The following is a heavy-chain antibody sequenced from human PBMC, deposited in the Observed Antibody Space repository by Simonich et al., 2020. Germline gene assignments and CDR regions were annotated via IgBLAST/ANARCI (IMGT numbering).Heavy chain of an antibody. Sequence: QVQLVQSGAEVKKPGASVTVSCKASGYTFTRYDINWVRQATGQGLEEMGWMNPNSGNKGDAQKVQGRVTIARNTSISTAYMELSSRSSEDTAVYYCARSRYCTNGVCYNWFDPWGQGTLVTVSS. CDR2: MNPNSGNK. CDR3: ARSRYCTNGVCYNWFDP. V-gene: IGHV1-8*03. D-gene: IGHD2-8*01. J-gene: IGHJ5*02. CDR1: GYTFTRYD.